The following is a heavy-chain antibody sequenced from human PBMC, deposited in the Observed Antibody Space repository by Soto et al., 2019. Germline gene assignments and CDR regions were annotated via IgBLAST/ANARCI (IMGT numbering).Heavy chain of an antibody. V-gene: IGHV1-46*01. CDR2: INPSGGST. D-gene: IGHD5-18*01. J-gene: IGHJ4*02. Sequence: QVQLVQSGAEVKKPGASVKVSCKASGYTFTSYYMHWVRQAPGQGLEWMGIINPSGGSTTYAQKCQGGVSMARDTSTSTVYMELSSLRSEDAAVYYCARVGGYSYGGVDYWGQGTLVTVSS. CDR3: ARVGGYSYGGVDY. CDR1: GYTFTSYY.